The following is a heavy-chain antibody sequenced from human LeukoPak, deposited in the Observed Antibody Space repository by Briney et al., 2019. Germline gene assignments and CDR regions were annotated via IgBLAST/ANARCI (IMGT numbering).Heavy chain of an antibody. CDR3: ARSLIFGVVGLDY. CDR2: INHSGST. D-gene: IGHD3-22*01. J-gene: IGHJ4*02. V-gene: IGHV4-30-4*01. CDR1: GGSISSGASD. Sequence: SETLSLTCTVSGGSISSGASDWGWIRQLPKRGLEWVGYINHSGSTNYNPSLKSRVTISVDTSKNQFSLKLSSVTAADTAVYYCARSLIFGVVGLDYWGQGTLVTVSS.